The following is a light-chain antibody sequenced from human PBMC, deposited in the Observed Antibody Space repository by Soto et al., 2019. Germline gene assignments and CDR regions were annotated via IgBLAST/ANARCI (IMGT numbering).Light chain of an antibody. V-gene: IGKV1-17*01. CDR2: LAS. Sequence: DIQMTQSPSSLSASVGDRVTITCRTSQGVRNDLGWYQQMPGKAPKRLIYLASTLHSGVPSRFSVSGFGTEFTLTISSLQPEDFATYYCLQHNTYPFTFGPGTKVDIK. J-gene: IGKJ3*01. CDR3: LQHNTYPFT. CDR1: QGVRND.